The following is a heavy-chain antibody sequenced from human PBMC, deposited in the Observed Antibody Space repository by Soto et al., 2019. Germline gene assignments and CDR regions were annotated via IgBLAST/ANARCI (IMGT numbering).Heavy chain of an antibody. CDR1: GGTFSSYA. CDR3: ARDQITIGTYYYYYGMDV. V-gene: IGHV1-69*13. CDR2: IIPIFGTA. Sequence: SVKVSCKASGGTFSSYAISWVRQAPGQGLEWTGGIIPIFGTANYAQKFQGRVTITADESTSTAYMELSSLRSEDTAVYYCARDQITIGTYYYYYGMDVWGQGTTVTVSS. D-gene: IGHD3-9*01. J-gene: IGHJ6*02.